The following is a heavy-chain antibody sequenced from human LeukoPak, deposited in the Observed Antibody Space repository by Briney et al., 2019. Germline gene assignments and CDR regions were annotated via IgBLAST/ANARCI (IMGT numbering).Heavy chain of an antibody. CDR3: AKEGAMAKYYYYYCYMDV. Sequence: GGSLRLSCAASGFTVSSNYMSWVRQAPGKGLEWVSAISGSGGSTYYADSVKGRFTISRDNSKNTLYLQMNSLRAEDTAVYYCAKEGAMAKYYYYYCYMDVWGKGTTVTVSS. V-gene: IGHV3-23*01. J-gene: IGHJ6*03. CDR2: ISGSGGST. D-gene: IGHD1-26*01. CDR1: GFTVSSNY.